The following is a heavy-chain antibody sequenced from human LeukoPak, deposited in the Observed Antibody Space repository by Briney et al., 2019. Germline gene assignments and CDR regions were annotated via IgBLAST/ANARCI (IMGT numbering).Heavy chain of an antibody. CDR2: IWYDGSKQ. Sequence: PGGSLRLSCAASGFIFSSYGMHWVRQAPGKGLEWVAVIWYDGSKQYYADSVKGRFTISRDSSKNTVYLQMNGLRAEDTAVYYCARGVTVATSCYDYWGQGTLVTVSS. CDR1: GFIFSSYG. J-gene: IGHJ4*02. D-gene: IGHD2-2*01. CDR3: ARGVTVATSCYDY. V-gene: IGHV3-33*01.